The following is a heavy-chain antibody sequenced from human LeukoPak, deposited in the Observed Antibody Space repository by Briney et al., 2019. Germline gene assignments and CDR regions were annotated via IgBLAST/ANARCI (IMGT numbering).Heavy chain of an antibody. V-gene: IGHV4-4*07. CDR3: ARVGGIVAAGLFDY. D-gene: IGHD6-13*01. Sequence: SETLSLTCTVSGGSISSYYWGWIRQPAGKGLEWIGHIYTSGRTNYNPSLKSRLTMSVDTSKNQFSLKLSFVTAADTAVYYCARVGGIVAAGLFDYWGQGTLVTVSS. J-gene: IGHJ4*02. CDR1: GGSISSYY. CDR2: IYTSGRT.